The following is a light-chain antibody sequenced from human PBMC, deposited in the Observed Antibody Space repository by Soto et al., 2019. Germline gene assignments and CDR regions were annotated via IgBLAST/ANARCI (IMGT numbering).Light chain of an antibody. J-gene: IGLJ1*01. CDR1: SSDVGGYNY. V-gene: IGLV2-14*01. CDR2: EVS. CDR3: SSYTSSSTLSYV. Sequence: QSVLTQHASVSGSPGQSITISCTGTSSDVGGYNYVSWYQQHPGKAPKLMIYEVSNRPSGVSNRFSGSKSGNTASLTISGLQAEDEADYYCSSYTSSSTLSYVFGTGTKVTVL.